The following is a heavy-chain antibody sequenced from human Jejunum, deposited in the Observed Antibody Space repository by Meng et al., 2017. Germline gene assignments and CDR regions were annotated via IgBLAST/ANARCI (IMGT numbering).Heavy chain of an antibody. J-gene: IGHJ4*02. CDR1: GGSVGRAGYQ. CDR2: ANT. V-gene: IGHV4-61*08. Sequence: QVQLQESGPGLVRPSETLSLICTVSGGSVGRAGYQWGWIRQPPGRGLEWIGHANTNYNPSLKRRVTISLDTSRNLFSLSLTSVTAADTAVYYCARDSMGSLDYWGQGILVTVSS. CDR3: ARDSMGSLDY. D-gene: IGHD1-26*01.